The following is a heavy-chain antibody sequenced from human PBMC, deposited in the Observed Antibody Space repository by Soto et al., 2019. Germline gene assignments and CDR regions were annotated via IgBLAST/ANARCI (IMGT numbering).Heavy chain of an antibody. V-gene: IGHV3-48*02. J-gene: IGHJ5*02. D-gene: IGHD3-10*01. CDR3: ARDTGEGAYGSGRHWFDP. Sequence: EEQLVESGGDLVQPGGSLRLSCAASGFTFSSYSMNWVRQAPGKGLEWVSYISSSSSTIFYADSVKGRFTISRDNAKNSLDLQMNSLGDEDTAVYYCARDTGEGAYGSGRHWFDPWGQGTLVTVSS. CDR1: GFTFSSYS. CDR2: ISSSSSTI.